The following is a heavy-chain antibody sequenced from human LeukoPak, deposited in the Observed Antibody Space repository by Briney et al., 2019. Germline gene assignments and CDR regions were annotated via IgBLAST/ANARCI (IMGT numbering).Heavy chain of an antibody. CDR2: VHLDGRT. D-gene: IGHD3-3*01. Sequence: SETLSLTCAVSGGSVTSTNWWTWVRQPPGKGLEWIGEVHLDGRTNYNPSLTGRLTMSVDLYENHISLKMTSVAAADTAVYYCAREGGFYRPLDYSGQGMLVTVSS. CDR3: AREGGFYRPLDY. CDR1: GGSVTSTNW. J-gene: IGHJ4*02. V-gene: IGHV4-4*02.